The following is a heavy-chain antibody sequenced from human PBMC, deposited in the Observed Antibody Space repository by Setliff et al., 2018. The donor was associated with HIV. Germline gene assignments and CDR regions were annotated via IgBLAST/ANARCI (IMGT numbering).Heavy chain of an antibody. Sequence: PSETLSLTCTVSGDTDFYWNWIRQPPGKGLEWIGYIHASGKTNYNPSLKSRVTISLDTSKMQFSLHLTSVTAADTAVYYCATLDPSGGNFLAYWGQGTLGTV. J-gene: IGHJ4*02. CDR2: IHASGKT. D-gene: IGHD2-21*02. V-gene: IGHV4-4*09. CDR3: ATLDPSGGNFLAY. CDR1: GDTDFY.